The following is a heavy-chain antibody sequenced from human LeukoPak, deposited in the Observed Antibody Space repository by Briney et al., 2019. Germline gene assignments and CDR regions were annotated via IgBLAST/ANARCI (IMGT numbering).Heavy chain of an antibody. D-gene: IGHD1-14*01. J-gene: IGHJ4*02. CDR1: GFTFSSCG. V-gene: IGHV3-21*01. CDR2: IGPTGTDR. Sequence: SGGSLRLSCAASGFTFSSCGFNWVRQAPGKGLEWVSSIGPTGTDRYYADSVRGRFTISRDNAKNSMYLQMDILRDADTAVYYCATETIGRHYDYWGQGTLLTVSS. CDR3: ATETIGRHYDY.